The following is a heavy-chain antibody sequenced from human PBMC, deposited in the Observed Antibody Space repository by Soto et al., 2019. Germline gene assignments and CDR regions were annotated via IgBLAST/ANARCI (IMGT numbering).Heavy chain of an antibody. CDR3: SRSYSSSLYYLDY. CDR1: GYTFTSYY. V-gene: IGHV1-46*03. D-gene: IGHD6-13*01. J-gene: IGHJ4*02. CDR2: INPSGGIT. Sequence: QVQVVQSGAELKKPGASVKVSCKASGYTFTSYYIHWVRQAPGQGLEWMGIINPSGGITSYAQKFQGRVTMTRDTSTSTVYMELSSLRSEDTAVYYCSRSYSSSLYYLDYWGQGSLVTVSS.